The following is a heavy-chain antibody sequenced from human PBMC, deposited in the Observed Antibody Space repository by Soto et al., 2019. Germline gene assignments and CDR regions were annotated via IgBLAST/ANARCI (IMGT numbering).Heavy chain of an antibody. D-gene: IGHD3-3*01. CDR2: ISYDGSNK. CDR1: GFTFSSYG. V-gene: IGHV3-30*18. CDR3: AKDRDQPTYYDFWSGYYLRNWFDP. Sequence: GGSLRLSCAASGFTFSSYGMHWVRQAPGKGLEWVAVISYDGSNKYYADSVKGRFTISRDNSKNTLYLQMNSLRAEDTAVYYCAKDRDQPTYYDFWSGYYLRNWFDPWGQGTLVTVSS. J-gene: IGHJ5*02.